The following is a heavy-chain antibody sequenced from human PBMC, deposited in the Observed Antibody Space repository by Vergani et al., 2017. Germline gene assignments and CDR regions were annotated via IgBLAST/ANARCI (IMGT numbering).Heavy chain of an antibody. D-gene: IGHD2-2*01. J-gene: IGHJ4*02. CDR2: IRYDGSIK. CDR1: GFTFSSYG. V-gene: IGHV3-30*02. CDR3: AKDFQSVVPAAMGVLYIDY. Sequence: QVQLVESGGGVVQPGGSLRLSCAASGFTFSSYGMHWVRQAPGKGLEWVAFIRYDGSIKYYADSVKGRFTISRDNSKNTLYLQMNSLRAEDTAVYYCAKDFQSVVPAAMGVLYIDYWGQGTLVTVSS.